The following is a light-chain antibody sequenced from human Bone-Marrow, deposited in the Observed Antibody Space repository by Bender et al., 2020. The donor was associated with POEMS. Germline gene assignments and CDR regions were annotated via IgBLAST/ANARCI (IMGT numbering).Light chain of an antibody. J-gene: IGLJ3*02. Sequence: QSALTQPRSVSGSPGQSVTISCTGTSSDVGRYDYVSWYQQHPGKAPKLMIYEVTERPSGVPDRFSGSKSGNTASLTVSGLQAEDEADYYCSSYTSSSTWVFGGGTKLTVL. CDR1: SSDVGRYDY. V-gene: IGLV2-8*01. CDR3: SSYTSSSTWV. CDR2: EVT.